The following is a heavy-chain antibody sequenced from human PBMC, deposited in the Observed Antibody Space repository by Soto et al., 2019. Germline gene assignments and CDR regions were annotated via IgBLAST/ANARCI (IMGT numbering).Heavy chain of an antibody. D-gene: IGHD2-21*01. J-gene: IGHJ4*02. CDR3: TTDPPGEEPGY. CDR2: IKSKTDGGTT. Sequence: GGSLRLSCAASGFTFSNAWMSWVRQAPGKGLEWVGHIKSKTDGGTTDYAAPVKGRFTISRDDSKNTLYLQMNSLKTEDTAVYYCTTDPPGEEPGYWGQGTLVTVSS. V-gene: IGHV3-15*01. CDR1: GFTFSNAW.